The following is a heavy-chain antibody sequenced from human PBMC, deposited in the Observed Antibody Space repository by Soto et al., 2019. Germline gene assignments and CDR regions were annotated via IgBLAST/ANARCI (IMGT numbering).Heavy chain of an antibody. D-gene: IGHD6-13*01. CDR3: ARPHFSSSYYFAS. CDR2: INAGNGNT. V-gene: IGHV1-3*01. J-gene: IGHJ4*02. Sequence: QVQLVQSGAEVKKPGASVKVSCKASGYTFTSYAMHWVRQAPGQRLEWMGWINAGNGNTKYSQKFQGRVTITRDTSASTAYMEPSSLRSEDTGVYYCARPHFSSSYYFASWGQGTLVTVSS. CDR1: GYTFTSYA.